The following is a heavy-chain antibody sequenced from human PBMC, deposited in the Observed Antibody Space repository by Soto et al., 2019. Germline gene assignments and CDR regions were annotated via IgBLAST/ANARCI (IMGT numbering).Heavy chain of an antibody. CDR2: IYYSGST. V-gene: IGHV4-59*01. D-gene: IGHD2-2*01. CDR3: ARKGYCSSTSCPVGAIDF. J-gene: IGHJ3*01. CDR1: GGSISSYY. Sequence: SETLSLTCTVSGGSISSYYWSWIRQPPGKGLEWIGYIYYSGSTNYNPSLKSRVTISVDTSKNQFSLKLSSVTAADTAVYYCARKGYCSSTSCPVGAIDFWGQGTMVTVS.